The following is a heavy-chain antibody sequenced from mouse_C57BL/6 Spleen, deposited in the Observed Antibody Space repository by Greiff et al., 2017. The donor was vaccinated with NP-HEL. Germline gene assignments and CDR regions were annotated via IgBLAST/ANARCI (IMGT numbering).Heavy chain of an antibody. Sequence: QVQLQQSGPELVKPGASVKISCKASGYAFSSSWMNWVKQRPGKGLEWIGRIYPGDGDTNYNGKFKGKATLTADKSSSTAYMQLSSLTSEDSAVYFCARDYSTRAMDYWGQGTSVTVSS. D-gene: IGHD2-5*01. CDR1: GYAFSSSW. CDR2: IYPGDGDT. V-gene: IGHV1-82*01. J-gene: IGHJ4*01. CDR3: ARDYSTRAMDY.